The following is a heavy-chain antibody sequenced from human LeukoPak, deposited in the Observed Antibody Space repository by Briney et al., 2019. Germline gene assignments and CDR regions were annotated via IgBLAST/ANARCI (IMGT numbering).Heavy chain of an antibody. D-gene: IGHD3-3*01. CDR1: GFTFSSYG. CDR3: ARTKYDFWSGYYNVGAFDI. V-gene: IGHV3-30*02. J-gene: IGHJ3*02. CDR2: IRYDGSNK. Sequence: GGSLRLSCAASGFTFSSYGMHWVRQAPGKGLEWVAFIRYDGSNKYYADSVKGRFTISRDNSKNTLYLQMNSLRAEDTAVYYCARTKYDFWSGYYNVGAFDIWGQGTMVTVSS.